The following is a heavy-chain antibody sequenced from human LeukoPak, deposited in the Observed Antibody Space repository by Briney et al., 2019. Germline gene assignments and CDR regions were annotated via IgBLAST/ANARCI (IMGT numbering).Heavy chain of an antibody. V-gene: IGHV4-38-2*01. CDR3: ARGDLPTIVVVPAAIGY. J-gene: IGHJ4*02. CDR1: GYSISSGYY. CDR2: IYHSGST. D-gene: IGHD2-2*01. Sequence: PSETLSLTGAVSGYSISSGYYWGWIRQPPGKGLEWIGSIYHSGSTYYNPSLKSRVTISVDTSKNQFSLKLSSVTAADTAVYYCARGDLPTIVVVPAAIGYWGQGTLVTVSS.